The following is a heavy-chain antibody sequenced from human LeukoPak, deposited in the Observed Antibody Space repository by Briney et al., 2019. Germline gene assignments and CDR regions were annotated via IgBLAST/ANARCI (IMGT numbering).Heavy chain of an antibody. D-gene: IGHD1-26*01. CDR1: GFSFSVFW. Sequence: GGSLRLSCAASGFSFSVFWMHWVRQAPGKGPVWVSRIKTDGSITDYADSVKGRFTISRDNAKNTPYLQMNSLRAEDTAVYYCAKDLSYSGSYYLAEPFDYWGQGTLVTVSS. CDR2: IKTDGSIT. V-gene: IGHV3-74*01. J-gene: IGHJ4*02. CDR3: AKDLSYSGSYYLAEPFDY.